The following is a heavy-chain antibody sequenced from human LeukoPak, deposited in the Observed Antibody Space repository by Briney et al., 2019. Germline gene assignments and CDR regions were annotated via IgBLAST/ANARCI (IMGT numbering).Heavy chain of an antibody. J-gene: IGHJ4*02. D-gene: IGHD6-19*01. CDR3: ATGYSSGWALGY. CDR2: FDPEDGET. V-gene: IGHV1-24*01. Sequence: VASVKVSCKVSGYTLTELSMHWVRQAPGKGLEWMGGFDPEDGETIYAQKFQGRVTMTEDTSTDTAYMELSSLRSEDTAVYYCATGYSSGWALGYWGQGTLVTVSS. CDR1: GYTLTELS.